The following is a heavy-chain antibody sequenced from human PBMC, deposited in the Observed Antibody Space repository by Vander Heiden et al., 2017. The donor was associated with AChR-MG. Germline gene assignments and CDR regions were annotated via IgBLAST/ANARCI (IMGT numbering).Heavy chain of an antibody. CDR3: ARDRVPDGGYYYYGMDV. CDR2: ISSSGDST. V-gene: IGHV3-21*01. Sequence: EVQLVESGGGLVKPGGSLRLSCAASGFTFSTYTITWVRQAPGKGLEWVSSISSSGDSTDYADSVKGRFIISRDNAKHSVFLQIKSLRADDTAVYYCARDRVPDGGYYYYGMDVWGQGTTVTVSS. J-gene: IGHJ6*02. CDR1: GFTFSTYT.